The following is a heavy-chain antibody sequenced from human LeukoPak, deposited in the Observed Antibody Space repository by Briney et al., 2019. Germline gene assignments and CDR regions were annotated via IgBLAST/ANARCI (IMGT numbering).Heavy chain of an antibody. Sequence: GSSVKVSCKASGGTFSSYAISWVRQAPGQGLEWMGGIIPIFGTANYAQKFQGRVTITADKSTSTAYMELSSLRSEDTAVYYCAARDKAGSYYYYYMDVWGKGTTVTVSS. V-gene: IGHV1-69*06. CDR1: GGTFSSYA. CDR2: IIPIFGTA. J-gene: IGHJ6*03. D-gene: IGHD6-19*01. CDR3: AARDKAGSYYYYYMDV.